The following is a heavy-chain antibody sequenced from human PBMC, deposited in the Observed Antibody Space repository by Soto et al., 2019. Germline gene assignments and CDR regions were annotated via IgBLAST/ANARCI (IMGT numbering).Heavy chain of an antibody. CDR2: IYYSGST. CDR1: CGSISSNTSY. V-gene: IGHV4-39*01. CDR3: ARHFTGVDV. Sequence: SETLSLTYTVSCGSISSNTSYGGWIRQPPGKWLEWIGSIYYSGSTYYNPSLKSLVTIAVDTSKNQFSLKVSSVTDADTAVYYCARHFTGVDVWGQGTTVTVSS. J-gene: IGHJ6*02.